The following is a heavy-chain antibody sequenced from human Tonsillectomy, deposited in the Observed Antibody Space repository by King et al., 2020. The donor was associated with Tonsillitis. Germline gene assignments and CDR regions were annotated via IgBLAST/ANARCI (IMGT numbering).Heavy chain of an antibody. D-gene: IGHD6-19*01. CDR1: GFTFSTYA. CDR2: ISGSGGST. Sequence: VQLVESGGGLVQPGGSLRLSCAASGFTFSTYAMSWVRQAPGKGLEWVSAISGSGGSTNYADSGKGRLTISRYNSKNTLFLQMNSLRAEDTAVYYCAKAMYSSGWYEPFDYWGQGTLVTVSS. V-gene: IGHV3-23*04. CDR3: AKAMYSSGWYEPFDY. J-gene: IGHJ4*02.